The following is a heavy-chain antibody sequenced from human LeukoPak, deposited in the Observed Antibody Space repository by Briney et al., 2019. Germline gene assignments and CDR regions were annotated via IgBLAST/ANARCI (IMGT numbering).Heavy chain of an antibody. CDR1: GFSLSSSGVG. V-gene: IGHV2-5*02. Sequence: ESGPTLVKPTQTLTLTCTFSGFSLSSSGVGAGWIRQPPGKALEWLALIYWDDDKRYSPSLKSRLTITKDTSKNQVVLTMTNMDPVDTATYYCARRVHRVGYDRGFDYWGQGTLVTVSS. CDR3: ARRVHRVGYDRGFDY. J-gene: IGHJ4*02. CDR2: IYWDDDK. D-gene: IGHD2-15*01.